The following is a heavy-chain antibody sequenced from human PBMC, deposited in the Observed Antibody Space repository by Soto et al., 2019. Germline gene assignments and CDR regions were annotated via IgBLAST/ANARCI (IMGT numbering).Heavy chain of an antibody. CDR2: IIPIFGTA. V-gene: IGHV1-69*01. CDR3: ARFGAVGAVYYGMDV. J-gene: IGHJ6*02. D-gene: IGHD1-26*01. CDR1: GGTFSSYA. Sequence: QVQLVQSGAEVKKPGSSVKVSCKASGGTFSSYAISWVRQAPGQGLEWMGGIIPIFGTANYAQNFQGRVTITAAESTSRAYMELSSLRSEDTAVYYCARFGAVGAVYYGMDVWGQGTTVTVSS.